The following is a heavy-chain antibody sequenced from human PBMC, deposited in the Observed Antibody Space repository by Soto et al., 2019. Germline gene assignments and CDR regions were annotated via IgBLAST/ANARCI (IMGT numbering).Heavy chain of an antibody. CDR3: AREEGYCSGSSCPDAFDI. CDR1: GGSFSSGSYY. D-gene: IGHD2-15*01. CDR2: IYYSGST. Sequence: PSETLCLMYAVLGGSFSSGSYYGSWIRQPPGKGLEWIGYIYYSGSTNYNPSLKSRVTISVDTSKNQFSLKLSSVTAADTAVYYCAREEGYCSGSSCPDAFDIWGQGTMVTVSS. J-gene: IGHJ3*02. V-gene: IGHV4-61*01.